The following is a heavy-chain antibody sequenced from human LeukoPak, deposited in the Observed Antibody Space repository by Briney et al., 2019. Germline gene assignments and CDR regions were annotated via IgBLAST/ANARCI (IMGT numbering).Heavy chain of an antibody. V-gene: IGHV4-4*07. CDR3: ARARCGGDCYLEPDY. CDR2: IYTSGST. D-gene: IGHD2-21*01. J-gene: IGHJ4*02. Sequence: SETLSLTFTVSGGSISSYYWSWIRQPAGKGLGWIGRIYTSGSTNYNPSLKSRVTMSVDTSKNQFSLKLSSVTAADTAVYYCARARCGGDCYLEPDYWGQGTLVTVSS. CDR1: GGSISSYY.